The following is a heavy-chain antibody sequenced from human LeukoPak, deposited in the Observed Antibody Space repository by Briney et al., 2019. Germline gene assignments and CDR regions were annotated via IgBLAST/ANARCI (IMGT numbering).Heavy chain of an antibody. CDR2: IKQDGSEK. J-gene: IGHJ6*04. Sequence: GGSLRLSCAASGFTFSSYWMSWVRQAPGKGLEWVANIKQDGSEKYYVDSVKGRFTISRDNAKNSLYLQMNSLRAEDTAVYYCARGAKPHYYYYYGMDVWGKGTTVTVSS. V-gene: IGHV3-7*03. CDR3: ARGAKPHYYYYYGMDV. CDR1: GFTFSSYW. D-gene: IGHD1-26*01.